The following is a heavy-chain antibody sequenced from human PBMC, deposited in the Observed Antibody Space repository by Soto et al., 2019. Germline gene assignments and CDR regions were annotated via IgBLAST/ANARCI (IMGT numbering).Heavy chain of an antibody. J-gene: IGHJ4*02. CDR1: GDSISSSLW. D-gene: IGHD1-1*01. Sequence: PSETLSLTCDVSGDSISSSLWLSWVRQTPGKGLEWIGEIYHSGSINYNPSLKSRVTISADRSKNQFSLTLTAVTAADTAVYYCATSQLGEYFDNWGQGTLVTVSS. CDR2: IYHSGSI. V-gene: IGHV4-4*02. CDR3: ATSQLGEYFDN.